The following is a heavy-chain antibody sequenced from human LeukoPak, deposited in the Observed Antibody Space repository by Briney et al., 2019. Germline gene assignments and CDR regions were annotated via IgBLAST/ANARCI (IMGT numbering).Heavy chain of an antibody. V-gene: IGHV1-69*04. J-gene: IGHJ4*02. CDR3: ARDPRHCSGGSCYLDY. Sequence: SVKVSCKASGGTFSSYAISWVRQAPGHGREWMGRIIPILGIANYAQKFQGRVTITADKSTSTAYMKLSSLRAEDTAVYYCARDPRHCSGGSCYLDYWGQGTLVTVSS. CDR2: IIPILGIA. CDR1: GGTFSSYA. D-gene: IGHD2-15*01.